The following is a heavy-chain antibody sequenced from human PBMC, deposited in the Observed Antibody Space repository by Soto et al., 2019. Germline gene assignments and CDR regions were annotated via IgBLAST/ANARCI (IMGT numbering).Heavy chain of an antibody. CDR3: ARSRRTYGDYYDL. CDR1: GFTFSAFG. CDR2: VRDSGANT. D-gene: IGHD1-1*01. V-gene: IGHV3-23*01. J-gene: IGHJ4*02. Sequence: VGSLRLCCEASGFTFSAFGMTWVRQTPGKGLEWVSSVRDSGANTYYADSVKGRFTISRDNSKNTVYLQMNSLRGNDTALYYCARSRRTYGDYYDLWGQGTVVTLSS.